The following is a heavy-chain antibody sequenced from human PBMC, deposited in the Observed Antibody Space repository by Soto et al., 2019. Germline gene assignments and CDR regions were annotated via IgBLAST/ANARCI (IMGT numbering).Heavy chain of an antibody. D-gene: IGHD3-16*02. CDR1: VGSFSGYY. CDR3: ARGAYYDYVWGSYRRYYHGMDV. Sequence: SETLSLTCAVYVGSFSGYYWSFIRQPPGKGLEWIGEFNHSGSTNYNPSLKIRVTISVYTSKNHFSLKLSSVTAADTAVYDCARGAYYDYVWGSYRRYYHGMDVWGQGTTVTVSS. J-gene: IGHJ6*02. CDR2: FNHSGST. V-gene: IGHV4-34*01.